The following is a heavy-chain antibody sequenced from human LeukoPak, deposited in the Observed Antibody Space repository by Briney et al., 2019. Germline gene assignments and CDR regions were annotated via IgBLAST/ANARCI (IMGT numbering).Heavy chain of an antibody. CDR1: GFTFSSYA. D-gene: IGHD3-3*01. CDR2: ISGSGGST. J-gene: IGHJ4*02. V-gene: IGHV3-23*01. CDR3: AKGRRVLRFLEWLGTTDDDY. Sequence: GGSLRLSCAASGFTFSSYAMSWVRQAPGKGLEWVSAISGSGGSTYYADSVKGRFTISRDNSKNTLYLQVNSLRAEDTAVYYCAKGRRVLRFLEWLGTTDDDYWGQGTLVTVSS.